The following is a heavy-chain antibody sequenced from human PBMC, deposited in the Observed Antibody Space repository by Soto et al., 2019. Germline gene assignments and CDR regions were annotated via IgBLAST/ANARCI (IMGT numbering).Heavy chain of an antibody. J-gene: IGHJ6*03. V-gene: IGHV3-11*01. CDR2: ISSSGSTI. CDR1: GFTFSDYY. CDR3: ARPPSGSPPNSSYYYMDV. Sequence: PGGSLRLSCAASGFTFSDYYMSWIRQAPGKGLEWVSYISSSGSTIYYADSVKGRFTISRDNAKNSLYLKMNSLRAEDTAVYYWARPPSGSPPNSSYYYMDVGGKGPRATVSS. D-gene: IGHD5-12*01.